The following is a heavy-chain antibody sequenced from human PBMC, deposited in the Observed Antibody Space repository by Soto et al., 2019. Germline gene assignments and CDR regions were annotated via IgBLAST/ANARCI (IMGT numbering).Heavy chain of an antibody. CDR1: GYTLTELS. V-gene: IGHV1-24*01. Sequence: ASVKVSCKVSGYTLTELSMHWVRQAPGKGLEWMGGFDPEDGETIYAQKFQGRVTMTEETSTDTAYMELSSLRSEDTAVYYCATIAPSSSWATRLDDAEFDYWGQGTLVTVSS. CDR3: ATIAPSSSWATRLDDAEFDY. CDR2: FDPEDGET. J-gene: IGHJ4*02. D-gene: IGHD6-13*01.